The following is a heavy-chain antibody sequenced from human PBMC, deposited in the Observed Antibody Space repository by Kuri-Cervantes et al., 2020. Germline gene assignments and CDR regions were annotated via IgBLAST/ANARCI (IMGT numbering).Heavy chain of an antibody. Sequence: SQTLSLTCTVSSGSISSYIFYWVWIRQHPGKGLEWIGYIYYSGSTYYNPSLKSLVTISVDTSKNQFSLKLSSVTAADTAVYYCARANYGDFEGSFDYWGQGTLVTVSS. J-gene: IGHJ4*02. CDR3: ARANYGDFEGSFDY. CDR1: SGSISSYIFY. D-gene: IGHD4-17*01. V-gene: IGHV4-31*01. CDR2: IYYSGST.